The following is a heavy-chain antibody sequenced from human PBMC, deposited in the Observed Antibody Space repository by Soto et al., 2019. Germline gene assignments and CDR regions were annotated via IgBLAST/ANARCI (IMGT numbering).Heavy chain of an antibody. CDR2: INPSVGSA. CDR3: ARDKDVGIVVGFDP. D-gene: IGHD2-2*01. V-gene: IGHV1-46*03. Sequence: GASVKVSCKASGGTFSSYAISWVRQAPGQGLEWMGIINPSVGSASYAQKFQGRVTMTRDTSTSTVYMELSSLRSEDTAVYYCARDKDVGIVVGFDPWGQGTLVTVSS. CDR1: GGTFSSYA. J-gene: IGHJ5*02.